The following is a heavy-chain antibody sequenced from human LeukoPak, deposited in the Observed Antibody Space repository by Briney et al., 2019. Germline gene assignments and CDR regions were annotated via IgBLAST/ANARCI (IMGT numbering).Heavy chain of an antibody. CDR1: GYTFTGYY. J-gene: IGHJ4*02. CDR2: INPNSGGT. CDR3: ARDKQDCSGGSCYPLSTPDY. V-gene: IGHV1-2*02. Sequence: GASVKVSCKASGYTFTGYYMHWVRQAPGQGLEWMGWINPNSGGTNYAQKFQGRVTMTRDTSISTAYMELSRLRSDDTAVYYCARDKQDCSGGSCYPLSTPDYWGQGTLVTVSS. D-gene: IGHD2-15*01.